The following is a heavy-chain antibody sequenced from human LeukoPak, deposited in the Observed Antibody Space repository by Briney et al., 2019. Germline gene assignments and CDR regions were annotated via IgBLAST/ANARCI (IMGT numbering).Heavy chain of an antibody. CDR2: IKHSGST. D-gene: IGHD6-13*01. V-gene: IGHV4-34*01. CDR3: ARRRAAGYMDV. CDR1: GGSFGGYY. Sequence: SETLSLTCAVYGGSFGGYYWSWIRQPPGKGLEWMGEIKHSGSTNYNPSLKSRVTISVDTSKNQFSLKLSSVTAADTAVYYCARRRAAGYMDVWGKGTTVTVSS. J-gene: IGHJ6*03.